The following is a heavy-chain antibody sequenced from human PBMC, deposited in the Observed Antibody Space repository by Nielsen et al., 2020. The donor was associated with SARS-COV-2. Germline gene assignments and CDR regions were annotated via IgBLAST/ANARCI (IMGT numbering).Heavy chain of an antibody. CDR3: ARLSSPSDENWFDP. Sequence: GESLKISCKGSGYSFTSYWIIYPGDSDTRYSPSFQGQVTISADKSISTAYLQWSSLKASDTAMYYCARLSSPSDENWFDPWGQGTLVTVSS. V-gene: IGHV5-51*01. D-gene: IGHD2-2*01. CDR2: IYPGDSDT. J-gene: IGHJ5*02. CDR1: GYSFTSYW.